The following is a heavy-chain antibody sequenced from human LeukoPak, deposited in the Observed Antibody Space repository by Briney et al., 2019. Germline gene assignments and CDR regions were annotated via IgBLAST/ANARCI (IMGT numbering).Heavy chain of an antibody. Sequence: PGGPLRLPCTASGFTFYIYCMSWPPLAPGKGREWVDNIKGDGSEKWYADSVKGRFTISRDNAQNSVHLQMNSLRAEDTAVYHCARDEYRSRWLHPWGQGTLVTVTS. D-gene: IGHD5-24*01. CDR1: GFTFYIYC. V-gene: IGHV3-7*01. J-gene: IGHJ5*02. CDR3: ARDEYRSRWLHP. CDR2: IKGDGSEK.